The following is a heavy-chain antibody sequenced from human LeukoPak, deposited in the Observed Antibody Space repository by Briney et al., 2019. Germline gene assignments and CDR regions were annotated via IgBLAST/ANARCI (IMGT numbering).Heavy chain of an antibody. J-gene: IGHJ6*02. D-gene: IGHD3-3*01. CDR1: GFTFSSYW. CDR2: INSDGSTT. V-gene: IGHV3-74*01. CDR3: ARDREVYYDFWSGLGGDSYYYYGMDV. Sequence: GGSLRLSCAASGFTFSSYWMHWVRPAPGKGLVWVSRINSDGSTTSYADSVKGRFTLSRDNAKNTLYLQMNSLRAEDTAVYYCARDREVYYDFWSGLGGDSYYYYGMDVWGQGTTVTVSS.